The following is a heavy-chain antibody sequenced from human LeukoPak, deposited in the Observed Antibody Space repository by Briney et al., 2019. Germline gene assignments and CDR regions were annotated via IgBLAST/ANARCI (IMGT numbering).Heavy chain of an antibody. Sequence: GGSLRLSCAASGFTFSSYAMTWVRHSSGKGLDWVSAISAGGGNTYYADSVKGRFTISRDNSKNTLYLHINSLRAEDTALYYCAKINRGQVAGHVDFWGQGTLVSVSS. CDR2: ISAGGGNT. J-gene: IGHJ4*02. CDR1: GFTFSSYA. CDR3: AKINRGQVAGHVDF. V-gene: IGHV3-23*01. D-gene: IGHD6-19*01.